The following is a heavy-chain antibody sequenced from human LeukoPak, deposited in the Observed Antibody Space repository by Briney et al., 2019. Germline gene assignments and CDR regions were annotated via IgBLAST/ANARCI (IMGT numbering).Heavy chain of an antibody. D-gene: IGHD3-3*01. CDR2: IKSKTDGGTT. CDR1: GFTFSNAW. J-gene: IGHJ4*02. Sequence: GSLRLSCAASGFTFSNAWMSWVRQAPGKGLEWVGRIKSKTDGGTTDYAAPVKGRFTISRDDSKNTLYLQMNCLKTEDTAVYYCTTDREDTIFGVVITDYWGQGTLVTVSS. V-gene: IGHV3-15*01. CDR3: TTDREDTIFGVVITDY.